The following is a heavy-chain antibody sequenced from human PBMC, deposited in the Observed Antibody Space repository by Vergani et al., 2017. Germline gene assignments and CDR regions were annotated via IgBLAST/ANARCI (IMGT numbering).Heavy chain of an antibody. CDR3: ATKSCGTPGCQIGYFRE. CDR2: ISYDGTQK. Sequence: QVHLVESGGGVVQPGRSLRLSCVVSGFTSSYYGMHWVRQAPGKGLEWVAVISYDGTQKYYADSGKVRFTISRDNSKISRYLQMNSLRTEDTAVYYCATKSCGTPGCQIGYFREWGQGTLVTVSS. J-gene: IGHJ1*01. D-gene: IGHD1-1*01. V-gene: IGHV3-30*03. CDR1: GFTSSYYG.